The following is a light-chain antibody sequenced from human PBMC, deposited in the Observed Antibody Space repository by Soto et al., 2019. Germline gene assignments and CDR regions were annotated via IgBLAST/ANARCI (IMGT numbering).Light chain of an antibody. CDR2: KDS. Sequence: ELTQPPSVSVSLGQMARITCSGEALPKKYAYWYQQKPGQFPVLVIYKDSERPSGIPERFSGSSSGTIVTLTISGVQAEDEADYYCLSADSSGTYLNVFGSGTQLTVL. J-gene: IGLJ6*01. CDR1: ALPKKY. CDR3: LSADSSGTYLNV. V-gene: IGLV3-16*01.